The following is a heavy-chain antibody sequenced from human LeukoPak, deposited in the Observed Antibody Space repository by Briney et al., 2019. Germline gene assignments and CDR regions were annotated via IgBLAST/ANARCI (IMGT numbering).Heavy chain of an antibody. V-gene: IGHV4-4*07. D-gene: IGHD2-2*01. CDR3: ARGQYHLLYWYFDL. J-gene: IGHJ2*01. CDR2: IYSSGST. Sequence: SETLSLTCTISGGSISSYYWSWIRQPAGKGLEWIGRIYSSGSTNYNPSLKSRVTMSVDTSKNQFSLKLSSVTAADTAVYYCARGQYHLLYWYFDLWGRGTLVTVSS. CDR1: GGSISSYY.